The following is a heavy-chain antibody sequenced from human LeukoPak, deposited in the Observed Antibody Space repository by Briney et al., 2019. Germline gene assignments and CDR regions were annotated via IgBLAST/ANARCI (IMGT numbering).Heavy chain of an antibody. Sequence: PGGSLRLSCAASGFTFTDYWMHWVRQVPGKGLVWLSRISKEGDNAVYADFAKGRFTMSRDNAKKTVYLQLTTLRPDDTALYYCARGGYSGSHYRFSWGQGTLVTVSS. V-gene: IGHV3-74*01. CDR2: ISKEGDNA. J-gene: IGHJ4*02. CDR1: GFTFTDYW. D-gene: IGHD4-11*01. CDR3: ARGGYSGSHYRFS.